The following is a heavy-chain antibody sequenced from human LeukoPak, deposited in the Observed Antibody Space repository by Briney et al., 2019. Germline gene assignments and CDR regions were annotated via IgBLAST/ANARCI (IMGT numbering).Heavy chain of an antibody. Sequence: SETLSLTCTVSGGSISSSSYYWGWIRQPPGKGLEWIGSIYYSGSTYYNPSLKSRVTISVDTSKNQFSLKLSSMTAADTAVYYCARHTYYYDSSGYLYPRAFDIWGQGTMVTVSS. CDR1: GGSISSSSYY. CDR2: IYYSGST. V-gene: IGHV4-39*01. CDR3: ARHTYYYDSSGYLYPRAFDI. J-gene: IGHJ3*02. D-gene: IGHD3-22*01.